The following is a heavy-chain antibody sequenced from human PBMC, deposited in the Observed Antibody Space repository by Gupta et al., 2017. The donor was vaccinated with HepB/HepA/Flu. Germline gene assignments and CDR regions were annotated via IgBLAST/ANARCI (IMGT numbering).Heavy chain of an antibody. CDR3: ARGGGNDRGTKMDY. D-gene: IGHD1-7*01. CDR1: GGSISTYY. CDR2: IHYTGST. V-gene: IGHV4-59*01. Sequence: QVQLQESGPGLVKPSETLSLTCTVSGGSISTYYWSWIRQPPGKGLEWIAYIHYTGSTTYNPSRKSRITMSVETSNNQVSLKLKSVSAAETAFYYCARGGGNDRGTKMDYGGQGILVTVSS. J-gene: IGHJ4*02.